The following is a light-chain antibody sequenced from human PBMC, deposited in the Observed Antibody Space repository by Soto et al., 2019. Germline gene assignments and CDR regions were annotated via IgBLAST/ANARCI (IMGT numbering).Light chain of an antibody. Sequence: DIVMTQSPDSLAVSLGERATINCKSSQSVLYSSNNKNYLAWYQQKPGQPPKLLIYWASTRESGVPDRFRGSGSGTDFTLTISSLQAEDVAVYYCHQYHLSPLTFGQGTKVEIK. V-gene: IGKV4-1*01. CDR1: QSVLYSSNNKNY. CDR2: WAS. CDR3: HQYHLSPLT. J-gene: IGKJ1*01.